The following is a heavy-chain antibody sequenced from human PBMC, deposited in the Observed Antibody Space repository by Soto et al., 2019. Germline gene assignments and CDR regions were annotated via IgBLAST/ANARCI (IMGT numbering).Heavy chain of an antibody. CDR3: AKTDKYSSSWYYYYYGMDV. V-gene: IGHV3-30*18. J-gene: IGHJ6*02. D-gene: IGHD6-13*01. CDR2: ISYDGSNK. Sequence: PGGSLRLSCAASGFTFSSYGMHWVRQAPGKGLEWVAVISYDGSNKYYADSVKGRFTISRDNSKNTLYLQMNSLRAEDTAVYYCAKTDKYSSSWYYYYYGMDVSGQGPTVTVYS. CDR1: GFTFSSYG.